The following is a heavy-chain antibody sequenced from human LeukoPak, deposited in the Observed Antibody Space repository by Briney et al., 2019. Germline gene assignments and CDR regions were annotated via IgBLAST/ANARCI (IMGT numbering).Heavy chain of an antibody. J-gene: IGHJ4*02. V-gene: IGHV3-30*19. CDR1: GLRFRNYG. CDR3: ARDVARGATGTFH. Sequence: GGSLRLSCVVSGLRFRNYGMHWVRQAPGKGLEWVAVISYDGSNKYYADSVKGRFTISRDNSKNTLYLQMNSLRAEDTAVYYCARDVARGATGTFHWGQGTLVTVSS. D-gene: IGHD1-1*01. CDR2: ISYDGSNK.